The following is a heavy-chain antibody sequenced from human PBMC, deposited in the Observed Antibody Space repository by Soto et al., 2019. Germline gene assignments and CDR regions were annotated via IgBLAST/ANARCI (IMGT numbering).Heavy chain of an antibody. D-gene: IGHD5-12*01. V-gene: IGHV3-53*01. CDR2: LYSGGNT. CDR3: ARARDGYNFLYEPT. Sequence: GGSLRLSCEASGFTISNNYMSWVRQAPGKGLEWVSVLYSGGNTDYADSVKGRFTISRDNSRSTLYLQMNSLRAEDTAMYFCARARDGYNFLYEPTWGQGTLVTVS. CDR1: GFTISNNY. J-gene: IGHJ4*02.